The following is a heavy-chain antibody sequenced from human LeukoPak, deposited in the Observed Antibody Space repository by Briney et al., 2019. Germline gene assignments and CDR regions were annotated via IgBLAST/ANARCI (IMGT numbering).Heavy chain of an antibody. V-gene: IGHV1-18*01. Sequence: ASVKVSCKASGYTFTSYGISWVRQAPGQGLEWMGWISAYNGNTNYAQKLQGRVTMTTDTSTSTAYMELRSLRSDDTAVYYCARVVIWFGELSGPMDVRGKGTTVTVSS. D-gene: IGHD3-10*01. CDR3: ARVVIWFGELSGPMDV. CDR1: GYTFTSYG. J-gene: IGHJ6*03. CDR2: ISAYNGNT.